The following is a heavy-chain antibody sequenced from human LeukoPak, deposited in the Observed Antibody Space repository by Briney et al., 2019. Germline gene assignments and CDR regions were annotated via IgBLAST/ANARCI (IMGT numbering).Heavy chain of an antibody. CDR2: ISSSGSTR. CDR3: ARGLMGGYPYFEN. V-gene: IGHV3-48*03. D-gene: IGHD3-22*01. Sequence: GGSLRLSCAASGFTFSSYEINWVRQAPGKGLEWVSYISSSGSTRYYADSVKGRFTISRDNAKNSLYLQMNSLRAEDTAFYYCARGLMGGYPYFENWGQGTLVTVSS. J-gene: IGHJ4*02. CDR1: GFTFSSYE.